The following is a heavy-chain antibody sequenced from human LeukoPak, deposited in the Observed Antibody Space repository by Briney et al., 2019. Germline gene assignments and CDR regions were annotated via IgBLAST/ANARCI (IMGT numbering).Heavy chain of an antibody. Sequence: PGGSLRLSCAASGFTFSSYWMHWVRQAPGKGLVWVSRTNSDGSSTSHADSVKGRFTISRDNAKNTLYLQMNSLRAEDTAVYYCAREAYYESSGPVDAFDIWGQGTMVTVSS. V-gene: IGHV3-74*01. CDR1: GFTFSSYW. CDR3: AREAYYESSGPVDAFDI. CDR2: TNSDGSST. J-gene: IGHJ3*02. D-gene: IGHD3-22*01.